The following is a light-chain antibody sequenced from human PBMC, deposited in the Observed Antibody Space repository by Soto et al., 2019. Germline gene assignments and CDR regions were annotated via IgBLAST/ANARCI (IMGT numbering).Light chain of an antibody. J-gene: IGKJ4*01. V-gene: IGKV1-27*01. CDR2: TSS. CDR3: QKHNAAPLT. CDR1: QGIVNY. Sequence: DIQMTQSPSSLSASLGDRVTITCRASQGIVNYLAWYQQKPGKVPKLLIYTSSTLQSGVPSRFSGSGSGTDFTLTISNLQPEDVATYYCQKHNAAPLTFGGGTKVDIK.